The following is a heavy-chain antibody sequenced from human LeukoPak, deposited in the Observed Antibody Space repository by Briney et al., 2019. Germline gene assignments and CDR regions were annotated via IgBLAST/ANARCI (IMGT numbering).Heavy chain of an antibody. Sequence: PGGSLRLSCAASGFTFSSYAMHWVRQAPGKGLEWVAVISYDGSNKYYADSVKGRFTISRDNSKNTLYLQMNSLRAEDTAVYYCARDRTSIVVVPAARASYYYYGMDDWGQGTTVTVSS. CDR2: ISYDGSNK. V-gene: IGHV3-30-3*01. D-gene: IGHD2-2*01. CDR3: ARDRTSIVVVPAARASYYYYGMDD. CDR1: GFTFSSYA. J-gene: IGHJ6*02.